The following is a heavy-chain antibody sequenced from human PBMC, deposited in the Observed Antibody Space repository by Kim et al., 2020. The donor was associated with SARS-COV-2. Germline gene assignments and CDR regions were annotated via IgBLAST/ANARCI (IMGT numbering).Heavy chain of an antibody. CDR3: ARHSSSGWYGGVDY. Sequence: SETLSLTCTVSGGSVSSYNWSWIRQPPGKGLEWIGYIYYSGSTTYNPSLKNRVTISVDTSKNQFSLKLSSVTAADTAVYYCARHSSSGWYGGVDYWGQGTLVTVPS. CDR1: GGSVSSYN. J-gene: IGHJ4*02. CDR2: IYYSGST. V-gene: IGHV4-59*08. D-gene: IGHD6-19*01.